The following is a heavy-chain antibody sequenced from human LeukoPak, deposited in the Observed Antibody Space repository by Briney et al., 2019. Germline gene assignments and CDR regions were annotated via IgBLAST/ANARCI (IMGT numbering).Heavy chain of an antibody. CDR3: ARHWAYCSSTSCPYYYGMDV. CDR2: IYPGDSDT. CDR1: GYSFTSYW. J-gene: IGHJ6*04. V-gene: IGHV5-51*01. D-gene: IGHD2-2*01. Sequence: PGESLKISCKGAGYSFTSYWIGWVRPIPGKGLEWMGIIYPGDSDTRYSPSFQRQVTISANKSISTAYLQWSSLKASDTAMYYCARHWAYCSSTSCPYYYGMDVWGKGTTVTVSS.